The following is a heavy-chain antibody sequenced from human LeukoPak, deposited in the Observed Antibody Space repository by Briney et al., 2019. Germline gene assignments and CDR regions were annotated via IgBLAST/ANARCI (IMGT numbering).Heavy chain of an antibody. CDR3: ARVTAMVLKYYYYMDV. J-gene: IGHJ6*03. V-gene: IGHV3-30*02. CDR2: IRYDGSNK. D-gene: IGHD5-18*01. Sequence: GGSLRLSCAASGFTFSSYGMHWVRQAPGKGLEWVAFIRYDGSNKYYADSVKGRFTISRDNSKNTLYLQMNSLRAEDTAVYYCARVTAMVLKYYYYMDVWGKGTTVTVSS. CDR1: GFTFSSYG.